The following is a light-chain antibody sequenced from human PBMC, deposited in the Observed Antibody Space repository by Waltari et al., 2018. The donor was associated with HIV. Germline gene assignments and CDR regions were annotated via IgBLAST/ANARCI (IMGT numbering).Light chain of an antibody. V-gene: IGLV2-23*02. CDR1: SSDAGGYNS. J-gene: IGLJ3*02. CDR3: CSYAGSSTWV. CDR2: DVS. Sequence: QSALTQPASVSGSPGQSITISCTGTSSDAGGYNSVSWYQQHPGTAPKLMIYDVSTRPSGVSNRFSGSKSGNTASLTISGLQAEDEADYYCCSYAGSSTWVFGGGTKLTVL.